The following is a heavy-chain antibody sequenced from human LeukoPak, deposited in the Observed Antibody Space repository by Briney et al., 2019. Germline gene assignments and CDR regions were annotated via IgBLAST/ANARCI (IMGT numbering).Heavy chain of an antibody. D-gene: IGHD3-10*01. CDR1: GYTFTGYY. J-gene: IGHJ4*02. CDR2: INPNSGGT. Sequence: ASVKVSCKASGYTFTGYYMHWVRQAPGQGLEWMGWINPNSGGTNYAQKFQGRVTMTRDTSISTAYMELSRLRSDDTAMYYCARALGLVRGAPGYWGQGTLVTVSS. CDR3: ARALGLVRGAPGY. V-gene: IGHV1-2*02.